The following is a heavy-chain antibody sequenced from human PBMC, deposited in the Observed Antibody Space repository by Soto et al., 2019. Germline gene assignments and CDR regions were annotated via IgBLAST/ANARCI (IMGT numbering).Heavy chain of an antibody. CDR2: INHSGTI. CDR3: ARADRTLVTTYSLDV. V-gene: IGHV4-34*01. J-gene: IGHJ6*02. CDR1: GGSSSGYY. Sequence: SETLSLTCAVYGGSSSGYYWTWIRQPRGKGLEWIGEINHSGTINFNPSLKSRLTISLDTSKKHFSLKLSPVTDADTAAYYCARADRTLVTTYSLDVWGQGTTVTVS. D-gene: IGHD4-17*01.